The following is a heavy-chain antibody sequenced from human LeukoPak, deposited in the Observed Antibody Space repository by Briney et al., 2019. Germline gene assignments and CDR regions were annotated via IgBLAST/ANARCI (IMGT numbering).Heavy chain of an antibody. V-gene: IGHV3-20*04. D-gene: IGHD6-19*01. J-gene: IGHJ4*02. CDR3: ARASIAVAATLYYFDY. CDR1: GFLFDDYG. Sequence: GGSLRLSCAASGFLFDDYGMSWVRQAPGKGLEWVSGINWNGGSTGYADSVKGRFTISRDNAKNSQYLQMSSLRAEDTALYYCARASIAVAATLYYFDYWGQGTLVTVSS. CDR2: INWNGGST.